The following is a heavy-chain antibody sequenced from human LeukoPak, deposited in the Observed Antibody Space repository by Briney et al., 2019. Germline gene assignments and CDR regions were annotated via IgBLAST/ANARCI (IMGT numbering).Heavy chain of an antibody. Sequence: ASVKVSCKASGYTFTDYYLHWVRQAPGQGLEWMGWINPNSGGTNYAQKFQGRVSMTRDTSISTAYMELSRLRSDDTAVYYCARERRGYSYGQIDYWGQGTLVTVSS. J-gene: IGHJ4*02. D-gene: IGHD5-18*01. V-gene: IGHV1-2*02. CDR3: ARERRGYSYGQIDY. CDR2: INPNSGGT. CDR1: GYTFTDYY.